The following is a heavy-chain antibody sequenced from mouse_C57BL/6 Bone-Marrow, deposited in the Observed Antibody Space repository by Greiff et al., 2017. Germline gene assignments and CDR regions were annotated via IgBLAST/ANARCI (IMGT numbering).Heavy chain of an antibody. J-gene: IGHJ4*01. CDR3: ARGYDYDYPMDY. CDR1: GYSFTDYN. V-gene: IGHV1-39*01. CDR2: INPNYGTT. D-gene: IGHD2-4*01. Sequence: EVQGVESGPELVKPGASVKISCKASGYSFTDYNMNWVKQSNGKSLEWIGVINPNYGTTSYNQKFKGKATLTVDQSTSTAYMQLNSLTSEDSAVYYVARGYDYDYPMDYGGRGNSVTVTS.